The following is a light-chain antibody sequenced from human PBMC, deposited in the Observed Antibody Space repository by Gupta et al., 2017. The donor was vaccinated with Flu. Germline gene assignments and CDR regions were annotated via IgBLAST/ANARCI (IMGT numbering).Light chain of an antibody. Sequence: EIVMTQSPAILSLSPGERATLSCRASVRVSSDLAWYRQRPGQAPRLLIYGASTRAAGIPARFSGSRSGTDFTLTISSLQSEDSAVYYCQHDNSWPWAFGQGTRVEI. CDR3: QHDNSWPWA. CDR2: GAS. CDR1: VRVSSD. J-gene: IGKJ1*01. V-gene: IGKV3-15*01.